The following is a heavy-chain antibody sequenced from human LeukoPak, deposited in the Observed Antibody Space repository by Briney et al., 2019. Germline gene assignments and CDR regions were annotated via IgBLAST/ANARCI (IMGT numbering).Heavy chain of an antibody. D-gene: IGHD1/OR15-1a*01. CDR3: CRGRLPVRVTEQWFDP. Sequence: PSETLSLTCTVSGGSISSYYWSWIRQPAGKGLEWIGRIYTSGSTNYNPSLKSRVTMSVDTSKNQFSLKLSSVTAAATAVYYCCRGRLPVRVTEQWFDPWGQGTLVTVSS. V-gene: IGHV4-4*07. J-gene: IGHJ5*02. CDR1: GGSISSYY. CDR2: IYTSGST.